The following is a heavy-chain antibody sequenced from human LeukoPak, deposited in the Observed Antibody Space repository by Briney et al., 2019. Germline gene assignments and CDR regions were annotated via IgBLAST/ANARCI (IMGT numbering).Heavy chain of an antibody. D-gene: IGHD1-26*01. V-gene: IGHV3-21*01. CDR1: GFTFSSYS. CDR3: AGRRIVGATKDAFDI. J-gene: IGHJ3*02. CDR2: ISSSSSYI. Sequence: GGSLRLSCAASGFTFSSYSMNWVRQTPGKGLEWVSSISSSSSYIYYADSVKGRFTISRDNAKNSLYLQMNSLRAEDTAVYYCAGRRIVGATKDAFDIWGQGTMVTVSS.